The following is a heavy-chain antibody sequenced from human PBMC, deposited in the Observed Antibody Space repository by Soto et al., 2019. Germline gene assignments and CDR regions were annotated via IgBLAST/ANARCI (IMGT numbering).Heavy chain of an antibody. D-gene: IGHD3-3*01. CDR1: GFKSVDYA. CDR2: IKTKTDGGTT. CDR3: SVTYYDFWSGSYKPYYYYGMDV. V-gene: IGHV3-15*01. Sequence: PGGSLRLSCAASGFKSVDYAMSWVRQAPGKGLEWVGRIKTKTDGGTTDYAAPVKGRFTISRDDSKNTLYLQMNSLKTEDTAVYYCSVTYYDFWSGSYKPYYYYGMDVWGQGTTVTVSS. J-gene: IGHJ6*02.